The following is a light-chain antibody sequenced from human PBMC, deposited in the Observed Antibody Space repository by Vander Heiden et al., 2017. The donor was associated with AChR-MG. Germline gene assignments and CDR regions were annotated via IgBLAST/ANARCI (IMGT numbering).Light chain of an antibody. CDR1: QSVSSN. CDR2: GAS. Sequence: EIVMTQSPATLSVSPGERATLSCRASQSVSSNLAWYQQKPGQAPRLLIYGASTRATGIPARFSGSGSGTEFTLTISSLQSEDFAVYYCQQDNNPITFGQRTRLEIK. CDR3: QQDNNPIT. J-gene: IGKJ5*01. V-gene: IGKV3-15*01.